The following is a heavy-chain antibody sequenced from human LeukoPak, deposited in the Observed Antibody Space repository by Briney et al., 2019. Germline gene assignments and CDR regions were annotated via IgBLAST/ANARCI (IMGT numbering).Heavy chain of an antibody. CDR2: IYYSGST. D-gene: IGHD6-13*01. CDR3: ARLRNAAAGIDY. Sequence: SETLSLTCTVSGGSISSFSWSWLRQPPGQGLEWIGYIYYSGSTNYNPSLKSRVTISVDTSRNQFSLKLTSVTAADTAVYYCARLRNAAAGIDYWGQGTLVTVSS. CDR1: GGSISSFS. J-gene: IGHJ4*02. V-gene: IGHV4-59*08.